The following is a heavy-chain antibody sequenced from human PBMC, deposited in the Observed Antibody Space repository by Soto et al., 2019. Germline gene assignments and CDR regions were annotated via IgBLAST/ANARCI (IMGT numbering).Heavy chain of an antibody. J-gene: IGHJ5*02. V-gene: IGHV4-34*01. CDR2: INHSGST. CDR1: GGSFSGYY. D-gene: IGHD6-6*01. Sequence: QVQLQQWGAGLLKPSETLSLTCAVYGGSFSGYYWSWIRQPPGKGLEWVGEINHSGSTNYNPSLKSRVTISVDTSKTQFSLKLRSVTAADTAVYYCARGLRSSSSRGGPSWFDPWGQGTLVTVSS. CDR3: ARGLRSSSSRGGPSWFDP.